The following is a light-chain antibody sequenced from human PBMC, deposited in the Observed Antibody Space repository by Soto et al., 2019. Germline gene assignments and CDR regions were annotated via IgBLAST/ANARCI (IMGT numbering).Light chain of an antibody. J-gene: IGLJ3*02. CDR1: SSNIGAGYD. CDR2: DVT. Sequence: QAVLTQPPSVSGAPGQRVTISCTGSSSNIGAGYDVHWYQQLPGTAPKLLIYDVTKRPSGVPDRFSGSKSGNTASLTISGLQAEDESEYYCCSYAGFYTLVFGGGTKLTVL. V-gene: IGLV1-40*01. CDR3: CSYAGFYTLV.